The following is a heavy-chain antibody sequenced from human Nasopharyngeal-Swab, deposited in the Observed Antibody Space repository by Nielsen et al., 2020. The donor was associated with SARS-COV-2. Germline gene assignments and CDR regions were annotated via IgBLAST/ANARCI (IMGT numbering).Heavy chain of an antibody. CDR3: ASEPGGMAAPGKHFDP. J-gene: IGHJ5*02. CDR1: GFTFSHYF. Sequence: ASVKVSCKASGFTFSHYFMHWVRQAPGQGLEWMGVITPSGGATNYARKFRGRVTMTRDPSTSTVYLDLSSLKSKDTAVYFCASEPGGMAAPGKHFDPWGQGTLVTVSS. V-gene: IGHV1-46*01. D-gene: IGHD6-13*01. CDR2: ITPSGGAT.